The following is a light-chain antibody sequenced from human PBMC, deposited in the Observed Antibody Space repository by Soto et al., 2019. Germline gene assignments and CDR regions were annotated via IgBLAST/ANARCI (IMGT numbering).Light chain of an antibody. CDR3: QQYNTYSPERT. Sequence: GDRVTITCRASQSIGRWLAWYQQKPGKAPKLLIYDASSLESGVPSRFSGSGSGTEFTLTISSLQLDDFATYYCQQYNTYSPERTFGQGTKVEVK. CDR2: DAS. CDR1: QSIGRW. V-gene: IGKV1-5*01. J-gene: IGKJ1*01.